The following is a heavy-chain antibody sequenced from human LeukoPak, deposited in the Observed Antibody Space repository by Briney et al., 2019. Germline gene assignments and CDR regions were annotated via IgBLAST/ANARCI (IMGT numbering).Heavy chain of an antibody. V-gene: IGHV3-21*01. D-gene: IGHD6-13*01. CDR3: ATVMGAVAGTRYWFDP. CDR1: GFTFSSYS. J-gene: IGHJ5*02. CDR2: ITRSSNYI. Sequence: GGSLRLSCVASGFTFSSYSMNWVRQAPGKGLEWVSSITRSSNYIYYADSVKGRFTISRDNAKNSLYLQMSSLRAEDTAVYYCATVMGAVAGTRYWFDPWGQGTLVTVSS.